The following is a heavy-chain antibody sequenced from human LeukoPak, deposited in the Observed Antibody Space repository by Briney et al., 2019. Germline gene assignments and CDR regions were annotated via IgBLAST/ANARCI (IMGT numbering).Heavy chain of an antibody. J-gene: IGHJ6*02. V-gene: IGHV3-74*01. Sequence: GGSLRLSCAASGFTFSTFWMHWVRQAPGKGLVWASRINGDESLTHYADSVRGRFTISRDNARNTLYLQMDSLRAEDTAVYYCALFWRDGMDVWGQGTTVTISS. CDR2: INGDESLT. CDR1: GFTFSTFW. CDR3: ALFWRDGMDV. D-gene: IGHD1-1*01.